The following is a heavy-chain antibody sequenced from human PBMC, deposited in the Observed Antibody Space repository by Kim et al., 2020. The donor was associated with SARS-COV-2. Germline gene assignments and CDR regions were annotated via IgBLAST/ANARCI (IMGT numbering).Heavy chain of an antibody. CDR3: ARGGYCSSTSCYFYYYALDV. Sequence: GGSLRLSCAASGFAFDTHSMNWVRQAPGKGLEWVSSICGTTNYIYYADSVKGRFTISRDNSKNSLYLQMNSLSAEDTAVYYCARGGYCSSTSCYFYYYALDVWGQGTTVTASS. J-gene: IGHJ6*02. CDR2: ICGTTNYI. CDR1: GFAFDTHS. D-gene: IGHD2-2*01. V-gene: IGHV3-21*01.